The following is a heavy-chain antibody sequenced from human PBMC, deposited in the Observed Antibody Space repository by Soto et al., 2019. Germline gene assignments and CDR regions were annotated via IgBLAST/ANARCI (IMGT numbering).Heavy chain of an antibody. Sequence: SETLSLTCAVYGGSFSGYYWSWIRQPPGKGLEWIGEINHSGSTNYNPSLKSRVTISVDTSKNQFSLKLSSVTAADTAVYYCARGVGDSSSAQRVGGDYYYYGMDVWGQGTTVTVSS. CDR2: INHSGST. CDR1: GGSFSGYY. J-gene: IGHJ6*02. CDR3: ARGVGDSSSAQRVGGDYYYYGMDV. V-gene: IGHV4-34*01. D-gene: IGHD6-13*01.